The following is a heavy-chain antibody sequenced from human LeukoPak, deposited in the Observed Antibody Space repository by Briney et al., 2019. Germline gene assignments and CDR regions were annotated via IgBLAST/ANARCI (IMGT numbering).Heavy chain of an antibody. CDR3: AKARATYLYDTSGYSALDY. D-gene: IGHD3-22*01. J-gene: IGHJ4*02. V-gene: IGHV3-33*06. CDR2: IWYDGDNK. CDR1: RFTFSSYV. Sequence: GGSLRLSCAASRFTFSSYVMHWVRQAPGKGLEWVALIWYDGDNKYYSDSVKGRFTISRDNSKNTLYLQMNSLRAEDAAVYYCAKARATYLYDTSGYSALDYWGRGTLVTVSS.